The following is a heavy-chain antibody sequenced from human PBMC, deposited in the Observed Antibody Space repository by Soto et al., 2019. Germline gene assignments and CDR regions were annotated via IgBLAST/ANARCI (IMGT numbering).Heavy chain of an antibody. V-gene: IGHV3-9*01. CDR1: GFTFDDYA. D-gene: IGHD4-17*01. CDR2: IRWSSGSI. J-gene: IGHJ3*02. Sequence: EVQLVESGGGLVQPGRSLRLSCAASGFTFDDYAMHWVRQAPGKGLEWVSGIRWSSGSIGYADSVKGRFTISRDNAKNSLYLQMDSLRAEDTALYYCATGLYGDYVLDAFDIWGQWTMVTVSS. CDR3: ATGLYGDYVLDAFDI.